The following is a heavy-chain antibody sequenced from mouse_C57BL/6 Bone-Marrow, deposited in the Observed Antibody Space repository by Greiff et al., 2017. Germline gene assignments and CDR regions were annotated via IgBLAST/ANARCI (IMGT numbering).Heavy chain of an antibody. CDR2: INPSSGYT. V-gene: IGHV1-7*01. J-gene: IGHJ4*01. CDR1: GYTFPSYW. CDR3: ALYYSNPYAMDY. Sequence: QVQLQQSGAELAKPGASVKLSCKASGYTFPSYWMHWVQQRPGQGLEWIGYINPSSGYTKYNQKFKDKATLTADKSSSTAYMQLSSLTYEDSAVYYCALYYSNPYAMDYWGQGTSVTVSS. D-gene: IGHD2-5*01.